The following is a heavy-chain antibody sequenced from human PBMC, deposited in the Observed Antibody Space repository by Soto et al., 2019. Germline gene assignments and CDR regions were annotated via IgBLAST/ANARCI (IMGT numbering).Heavy chain of an antibody. V-gene: IGHV4-61*01. D-gene: IGHD5-18*01. CDR1: GASVSSGNHY. CDR3: ARGRGYGYGIDY. CDR2: VFYSGSD. Sequence: QVQLQESGPGLVKPSETLSLTCTVSGASVSSGNHYWSWIRQPPGKELEFIAYVFYSGSDNYNPPLKSRVTTSIDTSKNQFSLNLRSVTAADTAVYYCARGRGYGYGIDYWGQGTLVTVSS. J-gene: IGHJ4*02.